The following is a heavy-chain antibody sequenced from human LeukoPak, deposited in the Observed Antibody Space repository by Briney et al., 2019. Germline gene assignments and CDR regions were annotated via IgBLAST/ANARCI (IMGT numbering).Heavy chain of an antibody. D-gene: IGHD6-13*01. J-gene: IGHJ6*02. CDR2: ISGSGGST. V-gene: IGHV3-23*01. CDR1: GFTFSSYA. CDR3: ACASIAAENYYYYYGMGV. Sequence: PGGSLRLSCAASGFTFSSYAMSWVRQAPGKGLEWVSSISGSGGSTYYADSVKGRFTISRDNSKNTLYLQMNSLRAEDTAVYYCACASIAAENYYYYYGMGVWGQGTTVTVSS.